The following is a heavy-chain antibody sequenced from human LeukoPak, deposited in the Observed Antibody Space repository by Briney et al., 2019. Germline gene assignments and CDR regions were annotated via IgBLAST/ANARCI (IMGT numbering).Heavy chain of an antibody. V-gene: IGHV3-23*01. CDR2: ISGSGGST. J-gene: IGHJ5*02. Sequence: GGSLSLSCAASDFTFSTYVLSWVGKAPGKGLKWFSAISGSGGSTYYADSVKGRFTISRDNSKNTLYLQMNSLRAEDTAVYYCAKDGSALRYFDWSWGQGTLVTVSS. CDR3: AKDGSALRYFDWS. CDR1: DFTFSTYV. D-gene: IGHD3-9*01.